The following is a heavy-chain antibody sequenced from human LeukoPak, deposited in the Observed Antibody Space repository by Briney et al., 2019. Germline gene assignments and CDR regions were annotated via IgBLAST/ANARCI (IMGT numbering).Heavy chain of an antibody. D-gene: IGHD6-19*01. V-gene: IGHV3-21*01. Sequence: GGSLRLSCAASGFSFSTHSMNWVRQAPGKGLEWVSSISSGGRYVYYADSVKGRFTISRDNAKNSLYLQMNSLRAEDTAVYYCTRDVRDEYTSGWYPIGYWGQGTLVTVSS. CDR2: ISSGGRYV. J-gene: IGHJ4*02. CDR3: TRDVRDEYTSGWYPIGY. CDR1: GFSFSTHS.